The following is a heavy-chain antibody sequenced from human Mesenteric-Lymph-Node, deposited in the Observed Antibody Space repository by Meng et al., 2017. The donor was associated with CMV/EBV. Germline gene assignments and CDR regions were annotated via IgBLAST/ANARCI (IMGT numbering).Heavy chain of an antibody. Sequence: SLKISCAASGFTFDYYAMHWVRQVPGKGLEWVSGITWNSNNIGYADSVKGRFTISRDNARNSLYLQMNSLRAEDTAVYYCARDSDDYDFWSAYYTDAFDFWGQGTMVTVSS. D-gene: IGHD3-3*01. CDR3: ARDSDDYDFWSAYYTDAFDF. CDR1: GFTFDYYA. J-gene: IGHJ3*01. V-gene: IGHV3-9*01. CDR2: ITWNSNNI.